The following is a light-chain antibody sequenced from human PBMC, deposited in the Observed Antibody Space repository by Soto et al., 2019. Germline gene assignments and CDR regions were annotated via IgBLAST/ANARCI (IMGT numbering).Light chain of an antibody. CDR3: QQANSFPPT. J-gene: IGKJ4*01. CDR1: QGIGRW. CDR2: AAS. Sequence: DIQMTQSPSSVSASVGDRVNIACRASQGIGRWLAWYQQKPGKAPKLLIYAASSLQSGVPSRFSGSGSGTDFTLTISSLQPEDFATYHCQQANSFPPTFGGGTNVEIQ. V-gene: IGKV1D-12*01.